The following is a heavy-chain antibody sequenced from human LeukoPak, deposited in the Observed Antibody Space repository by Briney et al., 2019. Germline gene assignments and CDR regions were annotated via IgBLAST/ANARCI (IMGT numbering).Heavy chain of an antibody. J-gene: IGHJ4*02. CDR3: ARTAWWGHCSSTSCYAADYFDY. CDR1: GYTFTSYG. V-gene: IGHV1-18*01. CDR2: ISAYNGNT. Sequence: GASVKVSCKASGYTFTSYGISWVRQAPGQGLEWMGWISAYNGNTNYAQKLQGRVTMTTDTSTSTAYMELRSLRSDDTAVYYCARTAWWGHCSSTSCYAADYFDYWGQGTLVTVSS. D-gene: IGHD2-2*01.